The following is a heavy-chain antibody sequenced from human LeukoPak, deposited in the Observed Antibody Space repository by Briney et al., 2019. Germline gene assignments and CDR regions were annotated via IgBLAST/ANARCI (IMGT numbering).Heavy chain of an antibody. CDR2: IKQDGSEK. CDR3: ARDRGPIVVVVYDY. D-gene: IGHD2-15*01. V-gene: IGHV3-7*01. Sequence: GGSLRLSCTASGFTINNNYMSWVRQAPGKGLEWVANIKQDGSEKYYVDSVKGRFTISRDNAKNSLYLQMNSLRAEDTAVYYCARDRGPIVVVVYDYWGQGTLVTVSS. J-gene: IGHJ4*02. CDR1: GFTINNNY.